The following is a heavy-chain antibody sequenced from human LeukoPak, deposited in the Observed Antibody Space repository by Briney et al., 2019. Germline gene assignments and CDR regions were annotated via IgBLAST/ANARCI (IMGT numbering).Heavy chain of an antibody. V-gene: IGHV3-11*04. CDR1: GFTFSDYY. D-gene: IGHD3-3*01. J-gene: IGHJ4*02. Sequence: GGSLRLSCAASGFTFSDYYMSWIRQAPGKGLEWVSYISSSGSTIYYADSVKGRFTISRDNAKNSLYLQMNSLRAEDTAVYYCASRINITIFGVTPDYWGQGTLVTVSS. CDR2: ISSSGSTI. CDR3: ASRINITIFGVTPDY.